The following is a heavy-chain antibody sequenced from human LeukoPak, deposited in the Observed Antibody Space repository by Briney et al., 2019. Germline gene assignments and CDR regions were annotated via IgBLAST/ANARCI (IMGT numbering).Heavy chain of an antibody. Sequence: AGGSLRLSCAASGFMFGDYAMHWVRQVPGRGLEWVSLISGDGVSSFYADSVKGRFTISRDNNNSSLSLQMRRLTTEDTAFYYCVREQFSHTSNYFDNWGQGILVTVSS. CDR3: VREQFSHTSNYFDN. J-gene: IGHJ4*02. CDR2: ISGDGVSS. D-gene: IGHD5-24*01. CDR1: GFMFGDYA. V-gene: IGHV3-43*02.